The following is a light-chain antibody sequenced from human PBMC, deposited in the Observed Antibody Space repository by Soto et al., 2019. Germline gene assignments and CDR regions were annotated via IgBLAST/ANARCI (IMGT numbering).Light chain of an antibody. V-gene: IGKV3-15*01. Sequence: EIVMTQSPATLSVSPGERATLSCRASQSISSNLAWYQQKPGHAPRLLISGASARATGIPARFSGSGSGTDFTLTVSSLQSEDFAVYYCQQYNNWPLTFGGGTTVEIK. CDR1: QSISSN. CDR2: GAS. CDR3: QQYNNWPLT. J-gene: IGKJ4*01.